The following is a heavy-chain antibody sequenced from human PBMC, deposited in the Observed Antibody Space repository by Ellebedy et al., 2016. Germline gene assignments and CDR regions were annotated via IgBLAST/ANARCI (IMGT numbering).Heavy chain of an antibody. D-gene: IGHD4-23*01. CDR1: GGSISSSGYY. Sequence: SETLSLTXTVSGGSISSSGYYWGWVRQPPGREMEWIGSIAYSGTTFYIPSLQSRITISADTSQNQFSLKLRSVTAADTAIFYCVRDSGNFNIDYWGQGALVTVSS. V-gene: IGHV4-39*02. CDR2: IAYSGTT. J-gene: IGHJ4*02. CDR3: VRDSGNFNIDY.